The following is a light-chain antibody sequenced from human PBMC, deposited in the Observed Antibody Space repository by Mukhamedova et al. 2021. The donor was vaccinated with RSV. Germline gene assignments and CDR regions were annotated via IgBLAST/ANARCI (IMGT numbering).Light chain of an antibody. CDR3: QAWDTNAEF. V-gene: IGLV3-1*01. Sequence: MGPSGIPDRFSGSNSGNTATLTITGTQTIDEADYSCQAWDTNAEFFGGGTKLTVL. J-gene: IGLJ2*01.